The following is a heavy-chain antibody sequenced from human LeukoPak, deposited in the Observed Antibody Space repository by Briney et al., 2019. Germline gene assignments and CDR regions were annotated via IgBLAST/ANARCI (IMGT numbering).Heavy chain of an antibody. CDR1: GGSISSGDYY. CDR2: IYYSGST. CDR3: ARDPAFTVTTPSWYFDL. V-gene: IGHV4-30-4*08. D-gene: IGHD4-17*01. Sequence: SETLSLTCTVSGGSISSGDYYWRWIRQPPGKGLEWIGYIYYSGSTYYNPSLKSRVTISVDTSKNQFSLKLSSVTAADTAVYYCARDPAFTVTTPSWYFDLWGRGPLVTVPS. J-gene: IGHJ2*01.